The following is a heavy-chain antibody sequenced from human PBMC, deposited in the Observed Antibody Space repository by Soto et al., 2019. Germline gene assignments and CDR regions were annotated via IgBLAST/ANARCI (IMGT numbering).Heavy chain of an antibody. CDR2: ISWNSGSI. V-gene: IGHV3-9*01. CDR3: SKYPSPLAVQYMDV. Sequence: SLRLSCAAPGFTFDDYAMHWVRQAPGKGLEWVSGISWNSGSIGYADSVKGRFTISRDNAKNSLYLQMNSLRAEDTALYYCSKYPSPLAVQYMDVRCTATTVTVSS. CDR1: GFTFDDYA. J-gene: IGHJ6*03. D-gene: IGHD6-19*01.